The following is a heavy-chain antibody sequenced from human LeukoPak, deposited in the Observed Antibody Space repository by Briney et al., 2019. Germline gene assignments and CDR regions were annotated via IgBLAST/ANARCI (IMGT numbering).Heavy chain of an antibody. CDR1: GSTFSSYS. Sequence: GGSLRLSCAASGSTFSSYSMNWVRQAPGKGLEWVSSISSSSSYIYYADSVKGRFTISRDNAKNTLYLQMNSLRAEDTAVYYCARDSGSGSYSGYWGLGTLVTVSS. J-gene: IGHJ4*02. CDR2: ISSSSSYI. CDR3: ARDSGSGSYSGY. D-gene: IGHD3-10*01. V-gene: IGHV3-21*01.